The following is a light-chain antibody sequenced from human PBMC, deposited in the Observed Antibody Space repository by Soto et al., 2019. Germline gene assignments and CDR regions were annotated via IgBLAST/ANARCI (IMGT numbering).Light chain of an antibody. CDR2: DAS. CDR1: QTVGSQ. Sequence: EIVLTQSPATLSLSLGERATLSCRASQTVGSQLAWYQQKPGQAPRLLIYDASNTATGIPARFSGSGSGTDFTLTISSLEPEDFGVYYCHQRTNWPRTFGQGTKLEIK. CDR3: HQRTNWPRT. J-gene: IGKJ2*01. V-gene: IGKV3-11*01.